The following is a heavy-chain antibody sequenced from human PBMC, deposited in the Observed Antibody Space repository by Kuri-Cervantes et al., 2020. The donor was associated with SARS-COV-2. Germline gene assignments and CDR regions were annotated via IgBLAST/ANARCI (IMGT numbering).Heavy chain of an antibody. Sequence: GESLKISCAASGFTFSSYWMSWVRQAPGKGLEWVANIKQDGSEKYYVDSVKGRFAISRDNAKNTLYLQMNSLRAEDTAVYYCAKDIDIVVVPAYYYYYGMDVWGQGTTVTVSS. CDR2: IKQDGSEK. D-gene: IGHD2-2*01. V-gene: IGHV3-7*01. CDR1: GFTFSSYW. J-gene: IGHJ6*02. CDR3: AKDIDIVVVPAYYYYYGMDV.